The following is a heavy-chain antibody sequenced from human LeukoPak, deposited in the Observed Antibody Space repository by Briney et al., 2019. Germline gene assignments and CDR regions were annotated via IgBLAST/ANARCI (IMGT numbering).Heavy chain of an antibody. CDR3: ARSSLGRGVSGFGY. CDR2: VSSDGRA. CDR1: GFTLSDSG. J-gene: IGHJ4*02. V-gene: IGHV3-23*01. D-gene: IGHD3-10*01. Sequence: GGSLRLSCAASGFTLSDSGMNWVRQPPGKGLEWVSGVSSDGRAYYGDSVKGRFTVSRDNFKNTLNLQMNNLRAEDTARYYCARSSLGRGVSGFGYWGQGTVATVSS.